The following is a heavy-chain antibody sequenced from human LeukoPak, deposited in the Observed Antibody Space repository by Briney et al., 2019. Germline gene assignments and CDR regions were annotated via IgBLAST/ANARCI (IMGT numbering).Heavy chain of an antibody. CDR1: GGSILNYY. CDR2: IYSTRDT. D-gene: IGHD6-19*01. J-gene: IGHJ4*02. V-gene: IGHV4-59*01. Sequence: PSETLSLTCTVSGGSILNYYWTWIQQPPGKGLEWIGYIYSTRDTNYNPSLKSRVSISADTSKNQFSLKLSSVTAADTAVYYCARIAVSSGWGYFDYWGQGTLVTASS. CDR3: ARIAVSSGWGYFDY.